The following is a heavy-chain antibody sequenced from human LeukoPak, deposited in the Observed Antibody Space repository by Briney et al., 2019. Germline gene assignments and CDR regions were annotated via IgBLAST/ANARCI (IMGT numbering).Heavy chain of an antibody. J-gene: IGHJ4*02. V-gene: IGHV1-69*06. CDR3: ARGGAYYSDSSSYPDY. Sequence: GASVKVSCKASGGTFSSYAISWVRQAPGQGLEWMGGIIPIFGTANYAQKFQGRVTITADKSTSTAYMELSSLRSEDTAVYYCARGGAYYSDSSSYPDYWGQGTLVTVSS. D-gene: IGHD3-22*01. CDR2: IIPIFGTA. CDR1: GGTFSSYA.